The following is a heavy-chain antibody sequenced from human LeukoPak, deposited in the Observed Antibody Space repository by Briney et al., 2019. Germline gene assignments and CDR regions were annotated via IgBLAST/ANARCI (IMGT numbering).Heavy chain of an antibody. V-gene: IGHV3-23*01. J-gene: IGHJ4*02. Sequence: PGGSLRLSCAASGFTFSSYAMSWVRQAPGKGLEWVSAISGSGGSTYYADSVKGRSTISRDNAKNSLYLQMNSLRAEDTAVYYCARDLEHCRNIICSNSAYWGQGTLVTVSS. CDR1: GFTFSSYA. CDR2: ISGSGGST. D-gene: IGHD2-2*01. CDR3: ARDLEHCRNIICSNSAY.